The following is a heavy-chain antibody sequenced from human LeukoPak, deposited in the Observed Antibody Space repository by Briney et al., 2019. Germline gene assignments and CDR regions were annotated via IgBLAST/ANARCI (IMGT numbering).Heavy chain of an antibody. V-gene: IGHV3-23*01. Sequence: GGSLRLSCAASGFTFSNYAMSWVRQAPGKGLEWVSTISGSGGSTYYADSVKGRFTISRDNSKNTLYLRMNSLRAEDTAVYYCAKSAKSPGPPAWGQGTLVTVSS. CDR3: AKSAKSPGPPA. J-gene: IGHJ4*02. CDR1: GFTFSNYA. CDR2: ISGSGGST.